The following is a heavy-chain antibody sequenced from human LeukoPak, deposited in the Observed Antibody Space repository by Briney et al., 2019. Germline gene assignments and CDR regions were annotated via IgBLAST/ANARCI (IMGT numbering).Heavy chain of an antibody. Sequence: PGGSLRLSCAASGFTFSSYSMNWVRQAPGKGLEWVSYISSSSSTIYYADSVKGRFTISRDNSKNTLSLQMNSLRAEDTAVYYCAKVYDTAMVNYFDYWGQGTLVTVSS. CDR3: AKVYDTAMVNYFDY. CDR1: GFTFSSYS. CDR2: ISSSSSTI. D-gene: IGHD5-18*01. J-gene: IGHJ4*02. V-gene: IGHV3-48*01.